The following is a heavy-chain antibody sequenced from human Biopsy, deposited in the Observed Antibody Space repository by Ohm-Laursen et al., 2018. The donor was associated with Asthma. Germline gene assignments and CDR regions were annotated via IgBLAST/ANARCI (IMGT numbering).Heavy chain of an antibody. Sequence: SLRLSCAASGFTFNSYGMHWVRQAPGKGLEWVAVISYDGRNKYYGDSVKGRFTISRDISKNTLYLQMNSLRAEDTAVYYCARDMGAGPNQPPSGSGSSHLYGMDVWGQGTTVTVSS. D-gene: IGHD3-10*01. J-gene: IGHJ6*02. CDR2: ISYDGRNK. CDR1: GFTFNSYG. CDR3: ARDMGAGPNQPPSGSGSSHLYGMDV. V-gene: IGHV3-30*03.